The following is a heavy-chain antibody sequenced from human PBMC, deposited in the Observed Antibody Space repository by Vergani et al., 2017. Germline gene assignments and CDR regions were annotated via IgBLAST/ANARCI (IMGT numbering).Heavy chain of an antibody. D-gene: IGHD3-22*01. CDR2: ISGSGGGT. J-gene: IGHJ4*02. V-gene: IGHV3-23*04. Sequence: EVQLVESGGGLVQPGGSLRLSCAASGFTFSSYAMSWVRQAPGTGLEWVSGISGSGGGTYYADSVKGRFTISRDNSKNTLYQQMNSLRAEDTAVYYCAKVSSYYDDRSGIQTPYFDYWGQGTLVTVSS. CDR3: AKVSSYYDDRSGIQTPYFDY. CDR1: GFTFSSYA.